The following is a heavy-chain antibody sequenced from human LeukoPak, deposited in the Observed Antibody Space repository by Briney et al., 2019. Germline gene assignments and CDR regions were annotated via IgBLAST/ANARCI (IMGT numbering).Heavy chain of an antibody. V-gene: IGHV1-2*02. J-gene: IGHJ4*02. CDR1: GYTFTGYY. Sequence: ASVKVSCKASGYTFTGYYMHWVRQAPGPGLEWMGWINPNSGGTNYAQKFQGRVTMTRDTSISTAYMELSALRSDDTAVYYCARDLGVATLIYYWGQGTLVTVSS. CDR3: ARDLGVATLIYY. D-gene: IGHD1-26*01. CDR2: INPNSGGT.